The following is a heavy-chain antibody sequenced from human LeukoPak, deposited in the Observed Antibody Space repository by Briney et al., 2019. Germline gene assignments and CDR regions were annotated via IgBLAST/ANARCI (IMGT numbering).Heavy chain of an antibody. Sequence: ASVKVSCKASGYTFTKYDMHWVRQAAGQELEWMGWINPNRGDTSYAQKFQDRVTMTRDTSVNTAYMELTSLTADDTAVYYWVLLRLFDYWGQ. D-gene: IGHD2/OR15-2a*01. V-gene: IGHV1-2*02. CDR1: GYTFTKYD. CDR2: INPNRGDT. J-gene: IGHJ4*02. CDR3: VLLRLFDY.